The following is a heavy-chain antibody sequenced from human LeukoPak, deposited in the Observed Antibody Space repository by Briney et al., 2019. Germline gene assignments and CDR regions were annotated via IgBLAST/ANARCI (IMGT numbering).Heavy chain of an antibody. CDR2: ISYDGSNK. CDR3: ASLGYCTNGVCYRGEDGY. Sequence: GGSLRLSCAASGFTFSSYAMHWVRQAPGKGLEWVAVISYDGSNKYYADSAKGRFTISRDNSKNTLYLQMNSLRAEDTAVYYCASLGYCTNGVCYRGEDGYWGQGTLVTVS. V-gene: IGHV3-30*04. CDR1: GFTFSSYA. D-gene: IGHD2-8*01. J-gene: IGHJ4*02.